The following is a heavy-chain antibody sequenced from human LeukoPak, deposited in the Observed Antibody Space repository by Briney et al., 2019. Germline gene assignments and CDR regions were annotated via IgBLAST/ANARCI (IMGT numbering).Heavy chain of an antibody. CDR1: GFTFSSYG. CDR2: ISYDGSNN. CDR3: AKDRRSGYDFDY. Sequence: GRSLGLSCAASGFTFSSYGMHWVRQAPGKGLEWVAVISYDGSNNYYADSVKGRFTIPRDNTKNTQYLQMNSRGAEDTAVYYCAKDRRSGYDFDYWGQGTLVTVSS. D-gene: IGHD5-12*01. V-gene: IGHV3-30*18. J-gene: IGHJ4*02.